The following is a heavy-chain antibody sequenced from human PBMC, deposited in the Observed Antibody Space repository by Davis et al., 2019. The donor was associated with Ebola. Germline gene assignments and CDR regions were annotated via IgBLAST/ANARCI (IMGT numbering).Heavy chain of an antibody. CDR2: IWYDGSNK. CDR3: AKDSQWLRPRGWFDP. CDR1: GFTFSSYG. Sequence: GESLKISCAASGFTFSSYGMHWVRQAPGKGLEWVAVIWYDGSNKYYADSVKGRFTISRDNSKNTLYLQMNSLRAEDTAVYYCAKDSQWLRPRGWFDPWGQGTLVTVSS. V-gene: IGHV3-33*06. J-gene: IGHJ5*02. D-gene: IGHD5-12*01.